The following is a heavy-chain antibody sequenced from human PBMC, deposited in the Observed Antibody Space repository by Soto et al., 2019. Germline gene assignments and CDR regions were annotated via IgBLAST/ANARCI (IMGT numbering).Heavy chain of an antibody. CDR1: GGTFSSYR. J-gene: IGHJ6*02. Sequence: QVQLVQSGAEVKKPGSSVKVSSEASGGTFSSYRINWVRQAPGQGLEWMGRIIPFLDITSYSQKFQGRVTITADKSTRTGYLELSSLRSEDTSVYYCARENVGGSCFDYYYGMDVWGPGTTVTVSS. CDR3: ARENVGGSCFDYYYGMDV. D-gene: IGHD2-15*01. V-gene: IGHV1-69*08. CDR2: IIPFLDIT.